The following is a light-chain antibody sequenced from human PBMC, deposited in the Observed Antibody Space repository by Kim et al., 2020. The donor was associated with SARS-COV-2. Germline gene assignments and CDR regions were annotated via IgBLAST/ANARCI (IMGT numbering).Light chain of an antibody. CDR2: NND. CDR3: VAWDDSLTGVV. V-gene: IGLV1-44*01. CDR1: RSNIGNNP. Sequence: GQRVVIPCSGSRSNIGNNPVNWYQQFPRTAPQLLIRNNDQRPSRVPDRFSGSKSGTSASLAISGLQSEDEADYYCVAWDDSLTGVVIGGGTQLTVL. J-gene: IGLJ2*01.